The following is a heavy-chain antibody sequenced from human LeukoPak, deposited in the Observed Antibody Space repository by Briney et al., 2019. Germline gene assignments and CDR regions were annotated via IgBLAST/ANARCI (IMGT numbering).Heavy chain of an antibody. D-gene: IGHD6-6*01. V-gene: IGHV3-7*03. Sequence: GGSLRLSCAASGFTFSSYAMSWVRQAPGKGLQWVANIKQDGSVKYYVDSVKGRFIISRDNAKNSLYLQMNSLRAEGTAVYNCARIGYSSSSLDFWGRGTLVTVSS. CDR3: ARIGYSSSSLDF. CDR1: GFTFSSYA. CDR2: IKQDGSVK. J-gene: IGHJ4*02.